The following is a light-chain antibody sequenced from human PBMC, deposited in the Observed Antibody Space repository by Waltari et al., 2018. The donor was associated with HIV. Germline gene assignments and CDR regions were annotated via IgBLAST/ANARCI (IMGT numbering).Light chain of an antibody. CDR2: GRN. CDR3: NSRDTSGDIWV. V-gene: IGLV3-19*01. CDR1: SLRGHF. Sequence: SSDLTQDPVMSVALGQTVRITCQGDSLRGHFASWFQQRPGQPPLLVVYGRNNRPSGIPDRFSGSTSGGTASLTIAGAQAEDEADYYCNSRDTSGDIWVFGGGTKLTVL. J-gene: IGLJ3*02.